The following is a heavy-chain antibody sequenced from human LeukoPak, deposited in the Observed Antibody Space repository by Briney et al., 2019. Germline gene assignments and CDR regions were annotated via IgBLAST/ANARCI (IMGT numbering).Heavy chain of an antibody. D-gene: IGHD2-2*01. CDR1: GGSISSYY. Sequence: PSETLSLTCTVSGGSISSYYWSWIRQPPGKGLEWIGYIYYSGSTNYNPSLKSRVTISVDTSKNQFSLKLSSVTAADTAVYYCARATMPTAAYYYYYMDVWGKGTTVTVSS. CDR2: IYYSGST. V-gene: IGHV4-59*12. CDR3: ARATMPTAAYYYYYMDV. J-gene: IGHJ6*03.